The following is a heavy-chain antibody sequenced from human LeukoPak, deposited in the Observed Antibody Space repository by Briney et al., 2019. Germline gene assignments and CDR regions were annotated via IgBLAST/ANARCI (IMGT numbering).Heavy chain of an antibody. J-gene: IGHJ5*02. CDR3: ARGKGFGVNWFDP. V-gene: IGHV4-34*01. CDR1: GGSFSGYY. D-gene: IGHD3-3*01. Sequence: SETLSLTCAVYGGSFSGYYWSWIRQPPGKGLEWIGEINHSGSTNYNPSLKSRVTISVDTSKNQFSLKLSSVTAADTAVYYCARGKGFGVNWFDPWGQGTLVTVSS. CDR2: INHSGST.